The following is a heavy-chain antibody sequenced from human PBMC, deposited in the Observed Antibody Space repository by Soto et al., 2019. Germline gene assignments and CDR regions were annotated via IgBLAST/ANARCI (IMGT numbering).Heavy chain of an antibody. J-gene: IGHJ3*02. Sequence: GGSLRLSCTASGFTFGDYAMSWFRQAPGKGLEWVGFIRSKAYGGTTEYAASVKGRFTISRDDSKSIAYLQMNSLKTEDTAVYYCTRRPTFWTVRSLDDAFDIWGQGTMVTVSS. CDR1: GFTFGDYA. D-gene: IGHD3-10*01. V-gene: IGHV3-49*03. CDR2: IRSKAYGGTT. CDR3: TRRPTFWTVRSLDDAFDI.